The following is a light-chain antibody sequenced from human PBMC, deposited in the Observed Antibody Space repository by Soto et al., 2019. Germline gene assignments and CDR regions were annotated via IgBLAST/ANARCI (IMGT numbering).Light chain of an antibody. CDR1: SSDVDVYND. Sequence: QSVLTQPASVSGSPGQSITISCTGASSDVDVYNDVSWYQQHPDNAPKLMIYEVTKRPSGVFDLFSASKSGNTASLTISGLQAEDEADYYCCSYAAGYTYGFGIGTKVTVL. CDR2: EVT. V-gene: IGLV2-11*01. CDR3: CSYAAGYTYG. J-gene: IGLJ1*01.